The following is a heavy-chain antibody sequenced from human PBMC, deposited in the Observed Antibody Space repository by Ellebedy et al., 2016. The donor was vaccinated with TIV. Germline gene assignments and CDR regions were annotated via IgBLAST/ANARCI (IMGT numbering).Heavy chain of an antibody. Sequence: GESLKISXAASGFTFSSYGMHWVRQAPGKGLEWVAVIWYDGSNKYYADSVKGRFTISRDNAKNTLYLQMNSLRAEDTAVYYCARERFGESYYGMDVWGQGTTVTVSS. J-gene: IGHJ6*02. CDR3: ARERFGESYYGMDV. CDR1: GFTFSSYG. CDR2: IWYDGSNK. D-gene: IGHD3-10*01. V-gene: IGHV3-33*01.